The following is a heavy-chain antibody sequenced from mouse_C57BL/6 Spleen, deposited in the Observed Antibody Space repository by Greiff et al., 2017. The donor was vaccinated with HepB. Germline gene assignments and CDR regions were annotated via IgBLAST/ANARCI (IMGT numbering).Heavy chain of an antibody. Sequence: VQRVESGAELAKPGASVKLSCKASGYTFTSYWMHWVKQRPGQGLEWIGYINPSSGYTKYNQKFKDKATLTADKSSSTAYMQLSSLTYEDAAVYYCARGDNHFAYWGQGTLVTVSA. CDR1: GYTFTSYW. CDR3: ARGDNHFAY. CDR2: INPSSGYT. V-gene: IGHV1-7*01. J-gene: IGHJ3*01.